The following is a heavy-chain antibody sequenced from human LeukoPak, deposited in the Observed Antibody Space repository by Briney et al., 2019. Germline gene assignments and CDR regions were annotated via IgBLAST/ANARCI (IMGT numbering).Heavy chain of an antibody. CDR1: GFTFRNYG. D-gene: IGHD6-25*01. Sequence: GGTLRLSCAASGFTFRNYGMNWVRQAPGKGLEWVANIKQDGSEKYYVDSVKGRFTISRDNAKNSLYLQMNSLRAEDTAVYYCARDGTPSYTSGWVYMDAWGKGTTVTISS. CDR2: IKQDGSEK. CDR3: ARDGTPSYTSGWVYMDA. V-gene: IGHV3-7*01. J-gene: IGHJ6*04.